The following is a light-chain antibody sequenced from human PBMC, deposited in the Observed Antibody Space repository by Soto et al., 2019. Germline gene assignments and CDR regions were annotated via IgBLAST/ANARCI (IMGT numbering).Light chain of an antibody. CDR1: QSVSSSY. CDR3: QQYGSSPRFT. V-gene: IGKV3-20*01. J-gene: IGKJ3*01. CDR2: GAS. Sequence: EIVLTQSPGTLSLSPGERATLSCRASQSVSSSYLAWYQQKPGQAPRLLIYGASSRATGIPDRFSGSGSVKVFTLPISRLEPEDFAVYYCQQYGSSPRFTFVPGTKVDI.